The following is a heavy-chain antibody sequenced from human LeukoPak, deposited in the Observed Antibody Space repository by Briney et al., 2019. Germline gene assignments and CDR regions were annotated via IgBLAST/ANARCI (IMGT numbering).Heavy chain of an antibody. J-gene: IGHJ3*02. D-gene: IGHD3-16*01. Sequence: ASVKVSCKASGYTFTGYYMHWVRQAPGQGLEWMGWINPNSGGTNYAQKFQGWVTMTRDTSISTAYMELCRLRSDDTAVYYCARTDYVWGRPDAFDIWGQGTMVTVSS. CDR2: INPNSGGT. CDR1: GYTFTGYY. CDR3: ARTDYVWGRPDAFDI. V-gene: IGHV1-2*04.